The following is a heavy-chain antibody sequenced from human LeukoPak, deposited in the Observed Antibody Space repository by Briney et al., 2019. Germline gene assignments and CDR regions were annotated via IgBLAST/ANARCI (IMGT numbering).Heavy chain of an antibody. D-gene: IGHD3-22*01. CDR2: IYYSGST. Sequence: PSETLSLTCTVSGGSISSSSYYWGWIRQPPGKGLEWIGSIYYSGSTYYNPSLKSRVTISVDTSKNQFSLKLSSVTAADTAVYYCASGGVWSDSSGYYPHAFDIWGQGTMVTVSS. CDR3: ASGGVWSDSSGYYPHAFDI. CDR1: GGSISSSSYY. J-gene: IGHJ3*02. V-gene: IGHV4-39*01.